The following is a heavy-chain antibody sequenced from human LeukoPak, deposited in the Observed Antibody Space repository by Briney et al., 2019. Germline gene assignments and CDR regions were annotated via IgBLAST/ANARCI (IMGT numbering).Heavy chain of an antibody. J-gene: IGHJ4*02. D-gene: IGHD3-16*01. CDR3: VGDFDY. CDR1: GFTFSSYW. CDR2: INSDGSST. Sequence: GGSLRLSCAASGFTFSSYWMHWVRQAPGKGLVWVSRINSDGSSTSYADSVKGRFTISRDTSKNTLYLQMDSLRVEDTAVYYCVGDFDYWGQGTLVTVSS. V-gene: IGHV3-74*01.